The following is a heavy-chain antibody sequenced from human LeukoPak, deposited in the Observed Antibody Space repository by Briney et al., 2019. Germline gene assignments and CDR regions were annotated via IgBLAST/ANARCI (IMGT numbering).Heavy chain of an antibody. V-gene: IGHV4-4*07. CDR1: GGSISYFY. D-gene: IGHD1-26*01. CDR3: ARVRGSSGSYEYYHYMDV. Sequence: SETLSLTCTVSGGSISYFYWSWIRQPAGKGLEWIGRIYTSGNTNYNPSLKSRVTMSVDTSKKQFSLKLSSVTAADTAVYYCARVRGSSGSYEYYHYMDVWGKGTTVTISS. CDR2: IYTSGNT. J-gene: IGHJ6*03.